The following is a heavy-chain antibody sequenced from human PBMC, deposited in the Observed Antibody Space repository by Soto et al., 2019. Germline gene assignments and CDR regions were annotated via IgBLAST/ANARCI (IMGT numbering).Heavy chain of an antibody. D-gene: IGHD5-18*01. CDR3: AREVSSYGSTYFDH. CDR1: GGSIRGYY. J-gene: IGHJ4*02. V-gene: IGHV4-59*01. Sequence: PSETLSLTCSVSGGSIRGYYWTWIRQPPGKGLEWLGNIYYTGSTKYNPSLKSRVTISADTSNNQLFLKLSSATAADTAVYYCAREVSSYGSTYFDHWGQGTLVTVSS. CDR2: IYYTGST.